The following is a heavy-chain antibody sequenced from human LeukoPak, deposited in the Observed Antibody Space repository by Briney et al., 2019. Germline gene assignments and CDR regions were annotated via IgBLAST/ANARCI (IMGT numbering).Heavy chain of an antibody. D-gene: IGHD1-7*01. V-gene: IGHV5-10-1*01. CDR1: GYSFTSYW. Sequence: PGESLKISCKGSGYSFTSYWISWVRQMPGKGLEWMGRIDPSDSYTNYSPSFQGHVTISADKSISTAYPQWSSLKASDTAMYYCARQRGITGTHEDYWGQGTLVTVSS. CDR3: ARQRGITGTHEDY. J-gene: IGHJ4*02. CDR2: IDPSDSYT.